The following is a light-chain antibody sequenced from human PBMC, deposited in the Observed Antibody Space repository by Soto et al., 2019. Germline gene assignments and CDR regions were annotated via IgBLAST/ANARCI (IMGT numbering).Light chain of an antibody. V-gene: IGKV3-11*01. CDR3: QQRSSWPLT. J-gene: IGKJ4*01. CDR1: QSVSTY. CDR2: DAS. Sequence: ETVLTQSPATLSLSPGERAILSCRASQSVSTYLAWYQQKPGQAPRLLISDASNRATGIPDRFSGSGSGTDSTLTISSLEPEDVAVYYCQQRSSWPLTFGGGTKVEIK.